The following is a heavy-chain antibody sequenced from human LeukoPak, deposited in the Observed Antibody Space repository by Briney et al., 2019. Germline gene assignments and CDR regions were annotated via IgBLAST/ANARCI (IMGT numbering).Heavy chain of an antibody. CDR2: ISRSGSTI. D-gene: IGHD6-6*01. CDR3: ARVTPIAAYGY. J-gene: IGHJ4*02. CDR1: GFTFSSYE. V-gene: IGHV3-48*03. Sequence: GGSLRLSCAASGFTFSSYEMNWVRQAPGKGQEWVSYISRSGSTIYYADSVKGRFTISRDNAKNSLYLQMNSLRAEDTAVYYCARVTPIAAYGYWGQGTLVSVSS.